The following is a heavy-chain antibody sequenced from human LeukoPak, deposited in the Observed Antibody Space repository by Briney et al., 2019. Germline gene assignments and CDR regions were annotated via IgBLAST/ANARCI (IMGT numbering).Heavy chain of an antibody. CDR3: ARGVVVVPAAICNWFDP. J-gene: IGHJ5*02. V-gene: IGHV1-3*01. CDR1: GYTFTSYA. Sequence: ASVKVSCKASGYTFTSYAMHWVRQAPGQRLEWMGWINAGNGNTKYSQRFQGRVTITRDTSASTAYMELSSLRSEDTAVYYCARGVVVVPAAICNWFDPWGQGTLVTVSS. D-gene: IGHD2-2*02. CDR2: INAGNGNT.